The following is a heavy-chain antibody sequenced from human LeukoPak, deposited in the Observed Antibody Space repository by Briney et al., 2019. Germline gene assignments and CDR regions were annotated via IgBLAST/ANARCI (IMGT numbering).Heavy chain of an antibody. CDR1: GCSVSSSSYY. D-gene: IGHD1-7*01. V-gene: IGHV4-39*07. Sequence: SETLSCNASGSGCSVSSSSYYWRWIRQPPGKGLEWIGSIYYSGSTYYHPSLKSRVTISVDASKNQFSLKLSSVTAADTAVYYCARSRYNWNYAPGGYFDYWGQGTLVTVSS. CDR3: ARSRYNWNYAPGGYFDY. J-gene: IGHJ4*02. CDR2: IYYSGST.